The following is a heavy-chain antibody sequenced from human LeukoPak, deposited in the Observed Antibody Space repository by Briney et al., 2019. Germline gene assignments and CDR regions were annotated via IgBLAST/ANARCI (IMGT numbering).Heavy chain of an antibody. CDR2: IGTAGDT. J-gene: IGHJ4*02. CDR3: ARVAKERVGGVYYFDY. CDR1: GFTVRDYD. V-gene: IGHV3-13*01. Sequence: TGVSLRLFCAASGFTVRDYDMHWVRQATGKGLGWVSAIGTAGDTYYTGSVKGRFTISRENAKNSLYLQMNSLRAGDTAVYYCARVAKERVGGVYYFDYWGQGTLVTVSS. D-gene: IGHD1-1*01.